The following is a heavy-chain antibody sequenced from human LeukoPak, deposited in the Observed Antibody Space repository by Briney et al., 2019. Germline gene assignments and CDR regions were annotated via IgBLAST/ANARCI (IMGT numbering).Heavy chain of an antibody. D-gene: IGHD2-2*01. Sequence: PSQTLSLTCTVSGGSISSGGYYWSWIRQHPGKGLEWIGYIYFGGSTYYNPSLESRVIISVDTSKNQFSLKLRSVTAADTAVCYCARDGRSLVPGTAANNWYFDLWGRGTLVTVSS. J-gene: IGHJ2*01. CDR1: GGSISSGGYY. CDR2: IYFGGST. CDR3: ARDGRSLVPGTAANNWYFDL. V-gene: IGHV4-31*03.